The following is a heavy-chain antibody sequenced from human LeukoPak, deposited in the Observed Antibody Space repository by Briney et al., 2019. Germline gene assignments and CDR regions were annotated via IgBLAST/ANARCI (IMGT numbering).Heavy chain of an antibody. CDR2: IYYSGST. J-gene: IGHJ6*03. D-gene: IGHD2-2*01. CDR1: GDSISSTSSY. Sequence: SETLSLTCTVSGDSISSTSSYWGWIRQPPGKGLEWIGNIYYSGSTFYNPSLKSRVTISADTSKNQFSLKVTSVTAADTAVYYCARHSNYYYYMDVWGKGSTVTVSS. CDR3: ARHSNYYYYMDV. V-gene: IGHV4-39*01.